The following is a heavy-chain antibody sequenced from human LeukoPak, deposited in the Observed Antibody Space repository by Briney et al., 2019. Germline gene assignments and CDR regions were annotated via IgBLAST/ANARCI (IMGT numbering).Heavy chain of an antibody. D-gene: IGHD5/OR15-5a*01. CDR2: IYYSGST. CDR3: GTYLVYASGNWFDP. J-gene: IGHJ5*02. CDR1: GGSFSGYY. V-gene: IGHV4-59*08. Sequence: PSETLSLTCAVYGGSFSGYYWSWIRQPPGKGLEWIGYIYYSGSTNYNPSLKSRVTISVDTSKNQFSLKLSSVTAADTAVYYCGTYLVYASGNWFDPWGQGTLVTVSS.